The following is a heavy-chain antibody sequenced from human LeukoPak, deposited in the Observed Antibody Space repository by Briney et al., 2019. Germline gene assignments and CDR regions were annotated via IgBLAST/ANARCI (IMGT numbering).Heavy chain of an antibody. CDR1: GYTFTGYC. CDR2: INPNSGGT. CDR3: AREGVGIVVVPTAEFDY. J-gene: IGHJ4*02. Sequence: ASVKVSCKASGYTFTGYCMHWVRQAPGQGLEWMGWINPNSGGTNYAQKFQGRVTMTRDTSISTAYMELSRLRSDDTAVYYCAREGVGIVVVPTAEFDYWGQGTLVTVSS. D-gene: IGHD2-2*03. V-gene: IGHV1-2*02.